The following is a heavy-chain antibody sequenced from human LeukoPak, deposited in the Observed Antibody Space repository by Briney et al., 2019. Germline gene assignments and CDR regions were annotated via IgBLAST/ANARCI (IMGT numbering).Heavy chain of an antibody. CDR1: GYTFTGYY. CDR3: ARVYCSSTSCYRDAFDI. V-gene: IGHV1-2*02. J-gene: IGHJ3*02. CDR2: INPNSGGT. Sequence: GASVKVSCKASGYTFTGYYMHWVRQAPGQGLEWMGWINPNSGGTNYAQKFQGRVTMTRDTSISTAYMELSRLRSDDTAVYYCARVYCSSTSCYRDAFDIWGQGTVVTVSS. D-gene: IGHD2-2*02.